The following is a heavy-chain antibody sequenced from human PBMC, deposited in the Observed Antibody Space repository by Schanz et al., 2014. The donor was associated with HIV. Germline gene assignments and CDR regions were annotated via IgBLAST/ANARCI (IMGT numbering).Heavy chain of an antibody. Sequence: QVQLVESGGGVVQPGRSLRLSCAASGFSFSNYGMHWVRQAPGKGLEWVAVSWYDGSKKYHADSVKGRFTISRDNSKNTLFLQMNSLTVEDTAVYFCARDNWGPDHWGQGTLVTVSS. CDR3: ARDNWGPDH. CDR1: GFSFSNYG. V-gene: IGHV3-33*01. J-gene: IGHJ4*02. CDR2: SWYDGSKK. D-gene: IGHD3-16*01.